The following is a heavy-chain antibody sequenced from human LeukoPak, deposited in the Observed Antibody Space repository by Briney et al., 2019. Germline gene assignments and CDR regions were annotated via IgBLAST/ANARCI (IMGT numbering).Heavy chain of an antibody. CDR1: GGTFSSYA. D-gene: IGHD1-26*01. Sequence: SVKVSCKASGGTFSSYAISWVRQAPGQGLEWMGGIIPIFGTANYAQKFQGRVTITADESTSTAYMEPSSLRSEDTAGYYCASGSYYLYAFDIWGQGTMVTVSS. CDR3: ASGSYYLYAFDI. J-gene: IGHJ3*02. V-gene: IGHV1-69*01. CDR2: IIPIFGTA.